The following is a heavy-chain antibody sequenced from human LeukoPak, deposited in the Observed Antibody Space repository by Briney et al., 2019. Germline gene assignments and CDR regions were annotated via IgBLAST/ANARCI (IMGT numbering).Heavy chain of an antibody. CDR1: GFTFSSYA. Sequence: PGGSLRLSCAASGFTFSSYAMSWVRQAPGKGLEWVSAISGSGGSTYYADSVKGRFTISRDNSKNTLYLQMNSLRAEDTAVYYCAKSAGCSGWYSYGCWFDPWGQGTLVTVSS. D-gene: IGHD6-19*01. J-gene: IGHJ5*02. CDR2: ISGSGGST. V-gene: IGHV3-23*01. CDR3: AKSAGCSGWYSYGCWFDP.